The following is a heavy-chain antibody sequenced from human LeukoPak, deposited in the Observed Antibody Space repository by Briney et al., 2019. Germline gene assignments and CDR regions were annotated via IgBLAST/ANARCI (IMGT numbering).Heavy chain of an antibody. V-gene: IGHV1-2*02. CDR3: ASYYYDSSGYYGWFDP. Sequence: ASVKVSCKASGYTFTGYYMHWVRQAPGQGLEWMGWINPNSGGTNYAQKFQGRVTMTRDTSISTAYMELSRLRSEDTAVYYCASYYYDSSGYYGWFDPWGQGTLVTVSS. J-gene: IGHJ5*02. D-gene: IGHD3-22*01. CDR2: INPNSGGT. CDR1: GYTFTGYY.